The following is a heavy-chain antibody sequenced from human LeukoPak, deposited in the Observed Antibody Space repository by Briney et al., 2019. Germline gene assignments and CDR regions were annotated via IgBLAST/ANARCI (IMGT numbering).Heavy chain of an antibody. Sequence: SETLSLTCTVSGGSIRSYYRSCIRQPPGKGLEWIGYIYYSGSTNYNPSLKSRVTISVDTSKNQFSLKLSSVTAADTAVYYCAGSPSSGWLTAPKYYYYYYMDVWGKGTTVTISS. CDR2: IYYSGST. CDR3: AGSPSSGWLTAPKYYYYYYMDV. V-gene: IGHV4-59*01. CDR1: GGSIRSYY. J-gene: IGHJ6*03. D-gene: IGHD6-19*01.